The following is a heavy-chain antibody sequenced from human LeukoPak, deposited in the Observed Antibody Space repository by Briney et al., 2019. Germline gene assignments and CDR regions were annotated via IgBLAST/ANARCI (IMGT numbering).Heavy chain of an antibody. CDR1: GFTFSSYS. Sequence: PGGSLRLSCAASGFTFSSYSMNWVRQAPGKGLEWVSSISSSSSYIYYADSVKGRFTISRDNAKNSLYLQMNSLRAEDTAVYYCAREGSGSYLSIPDFDYWGQGTLVTVSS. D-gene: IGHD1-26*01. V-gene: IGHV3-21*01. CDR3: AREGSGSYLSIPDFDY. CDR2: ISSSSSYI. J-gene: IGHJ4*02.